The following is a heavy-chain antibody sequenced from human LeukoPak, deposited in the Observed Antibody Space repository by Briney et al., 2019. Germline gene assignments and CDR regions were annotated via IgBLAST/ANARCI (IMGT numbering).Heavy chain of an antibody. CDR1: GFTFSSYA. CDR2: ISGSGGST. D-gene: IGHD6-13*01. CDR3: AREHRYYSSSYWYFDL. V-gene: IGHV3-23*01. J-gene: IGHJ2*01. Sequence: LTGGSLRLSCAASGFTFSSYAMSWVRQAPGKGLEWVSAISGSGGSTYYADSVKGRFTISRDNSKNTLYLQMNSLRAEDTAVYYCAREHRYYSSSYWYFDLWGRGTLVTVSS.